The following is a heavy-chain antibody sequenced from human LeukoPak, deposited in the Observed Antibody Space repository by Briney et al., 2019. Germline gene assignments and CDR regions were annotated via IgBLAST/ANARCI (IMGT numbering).Heavy chain of an antibody. V-gene: IGHV1-8*01. CDR3: ARPTGRPSNYYSMDV. D-gene: IGHD1-26*01. J-gene: IGHJ6*03. CDR1: GHSFTGYD. CDR2: MNPNNGNT. Sequence: ASVKVSCKASGHSFTGYDINWVRQANGQGLEWMGWMNPNNGNTGYAQRFQGRVTMTRDTATSTAYMELSSLKFEDTAVYYCARPTGRPSNYYSMDVWGKGTTVAVSS.